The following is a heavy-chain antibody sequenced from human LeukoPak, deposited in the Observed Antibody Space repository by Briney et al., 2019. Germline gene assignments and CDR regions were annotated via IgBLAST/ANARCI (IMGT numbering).Heavy chain of an antibody. D-gene: IGHD3-3*01. CDR1: GFTFSVAA. CDR2: IGASEST. Sequence: PGGSLRLSCAASGFTFSVAAMTWVRQAPGKGLEWVSLIGASESTYYADSVKGRFTISRDNSKNTLYLQMNSLRAEDTAVYYCARDLDGPENYWGQGTLVTVSS. J-gene: IGHJ4*02. CDR3: ARDLDGPENY. V-gene: IGHV3-23*01.